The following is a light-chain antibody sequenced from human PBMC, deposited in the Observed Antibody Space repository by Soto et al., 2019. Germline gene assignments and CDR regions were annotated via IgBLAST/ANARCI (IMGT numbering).Light chain of an antibody. V-gene: IGLV2-8*01. Sequence: QSVLTQPPSASGSPGQSVTISCTRTSSDVGGYNYVSWYQQHPGQAPKLMIYEVYKRPSGVPDRFSGSKSGNTASLTVSGLPAEDEADYYCNSYAGSNIVFGTGTRSPS. CDR3: NSYAGSNIV. J-gene: IGLJ1*01. CDR2: EVY. CDR1: SSDVGGYNY.